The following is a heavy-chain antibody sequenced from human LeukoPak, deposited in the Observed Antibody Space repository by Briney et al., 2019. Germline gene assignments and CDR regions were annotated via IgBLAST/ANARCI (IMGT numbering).Heavy chain of an antibody. J-gene: IGHJ6*02. CDR2: IRSKAYGGTT. CDR3: THYYGMDV. V-gene: IGHV3-49*04. Sequence: GGSLRLSCTASGFTFGDYAMSWVRQAPGKGLEWVGFIRSKAYGGTTEYAASVKGRFTISRDDSKSIAYLQMNSLKTEDTAVYYCTHYYGMDVWGQGTTVTVSS. CDR1: GFTFGDYA.